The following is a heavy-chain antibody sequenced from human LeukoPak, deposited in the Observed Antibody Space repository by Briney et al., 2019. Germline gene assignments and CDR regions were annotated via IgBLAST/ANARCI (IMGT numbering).Heavy chain of an antibody. V-gene: IGHV3-23*01. CDR2: ISGSGGST. J-gene: IGHJ4*02. D-gene: IGHD1-1*01. CDR3: AKGNWRYFDY. Sequence: PGGSLRLPRAASGFTFSTYVMSWVRQAPGKGLEWVSAISGSGGSTYYADSVKGRFTISRGNSKNTLYLQMNSLGADDTAVYYCAKGNWRYFDYWGQGTLVTVSS. CDR1: GFTFSTYV.